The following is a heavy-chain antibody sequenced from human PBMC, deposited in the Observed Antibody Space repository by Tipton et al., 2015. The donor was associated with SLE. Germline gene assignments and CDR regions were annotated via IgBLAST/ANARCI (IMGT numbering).Heavy chain of an antibody. Sequence: TLSLTCAVYGGSLSGYYWSWIRQSPGKGLEWIDDINHVGRTNYNPSLRSRATISIDTSKSQFSLILNSLTAADTGVYYCARALLDVVPGPSGMDVWGPGTTV. CDR3: ARALLDVVPGPSGMDV. CDR1: GGSLSGYY. D-gene: IGHD2-2*01. V-gene: IGHV4-34*01. J-gene: IGHJ6*02. CDR2: INHVGRT.